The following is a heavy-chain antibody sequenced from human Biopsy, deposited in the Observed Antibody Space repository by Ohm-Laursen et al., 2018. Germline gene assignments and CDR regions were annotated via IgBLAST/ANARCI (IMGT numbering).Heavy chain of an antibody. Sequence: GTLSLTCNVSDGSIDNYHWTWIRQAPGKTLEWIGSITYRGSTFYNPSLKSRVTISVDTSTNQFSLKVPSVTAADTALYFCARHPTGFWFDPWGHGTLVTVSS. V-gene: IGHV4-59*08. CDR1: DGSIDNYH. J-gene: IGHJ5*02. CDR3: ARHPTGFWFDP. CDR2: ITYRGST.